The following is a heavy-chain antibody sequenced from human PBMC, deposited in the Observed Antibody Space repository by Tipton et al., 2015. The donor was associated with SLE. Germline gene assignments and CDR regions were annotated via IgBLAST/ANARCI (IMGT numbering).Heavy chain of an antibody. CDR1: GYTFTSYG. D-gene: IGHD4-23*01. V-gene: IGHV1-18*01. J-gene: IGHJ4*02. CDR2: ISVYNGNT. CDR3: ARVASGNSDLDY. Sequence: QSGAEVKRPGASVKVSCTASGYTFTSYGISWVRQAPGQGLEWMGWISVYNGNTNYAQKLQGRVTMTTDTSTSTAYMELRSLRSDDTAVYYCARVASGNSDLDYWGQGTLVTVSS.